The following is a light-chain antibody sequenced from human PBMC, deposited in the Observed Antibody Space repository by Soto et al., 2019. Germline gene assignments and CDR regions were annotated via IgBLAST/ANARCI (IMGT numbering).Light chain of an antibody. Sequence: QSVLTQPASVSGSPGQSITISCTGTSSDVCGYNYVSWYQQHPGKAPKLMIYDVSNRPSGVSNRFSGSKSGNTASLTISGLQAEDEADYYCSSYTSSSTRVVFGGGTKVTVL. CDR2: DVS. J-gene: IGLJ2*01. V-gene: IGLV2-14*01. CDR1: SSDVCGYNY. CDR3: SSYTSSSTRVV.